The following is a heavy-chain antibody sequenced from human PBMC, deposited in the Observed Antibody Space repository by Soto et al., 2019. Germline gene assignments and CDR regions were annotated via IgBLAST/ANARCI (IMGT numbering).Heavy chain of an antibody. Sequence: PGGSLRLSWAASGFNVGAFAVNWVRPAPGKGLEWVSGISVSDAFIYYADSVRGRFSISRDASENILYLQMNSLRVDDTALYYCTRETVAGITGLDYWGPGTLVTVSS. V-gene: IGHV3-23*01. D-gene: IGHD1-20*01. CDR3: TRETVAGITGLDY. CDR2: ISVSDAFI. J-gene: IGHJ4*02. CDR1: GFNVGAFA.